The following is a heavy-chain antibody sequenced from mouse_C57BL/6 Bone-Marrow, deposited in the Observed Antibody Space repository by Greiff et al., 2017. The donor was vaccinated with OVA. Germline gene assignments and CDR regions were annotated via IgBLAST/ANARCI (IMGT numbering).Heavy chain of an antibody. J-gene: IGHJ4*01. V-gene: IGHV5-6*01. CDR1: GFTFCSYG. CDR2: ISSGGSYT. D-gene: IGHD1-1*01. CDR3: ARHVYYGSSPHHYYAMDY. Sequence: EVKLVESGGDLVKPGGSLKLSCAASGFTFCSYGMSWVRQTPDKRLEWVATISSGGSYTYYPDSVKGRFTISRDNAKNTLYLQMSSLKSEDTAMYYCARHVYYGSSPHHYYAMDYWGQGTSVTVSS.